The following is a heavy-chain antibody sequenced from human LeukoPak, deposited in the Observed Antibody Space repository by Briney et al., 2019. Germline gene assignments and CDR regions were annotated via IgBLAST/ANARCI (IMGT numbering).Heavy chain of an antibody. CDR1: GGSISSINW. CDR3: ARRSAAAVDY. J-gene: IGHJ4*02. V-gene: IGHV4-4*02. D-gene: IGHD6-13*01. CDR2: IYDSGIT. Sequence: SETLSLTCAVSGGSISSINWWSWVRQPPGKGLEWIGEIYDSGITNYSPSLKSRVTISVDGSKNQFSLKLSSVTAADTAVYYCARRSAAAVDYWGQGTLVTVSS.